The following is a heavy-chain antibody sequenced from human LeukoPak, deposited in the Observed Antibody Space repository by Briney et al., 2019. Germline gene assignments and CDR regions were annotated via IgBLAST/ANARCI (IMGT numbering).Heavy chain of an antibody. Sequence: GGSLRLSCAASGFTFSRYWMSWVRQAPGKGLEWVANIKQDGSEKDYVDSVKGRFTISRDNAKNSLYLQMNSLRAEDTAVYYCARFPGFRTEYYYYGMDVWGQGTAVTVSS. CDR2: IKQDGSEK. V-gene: IGHV3-7*05. J-gene: IGHJ6*02. CDR1: GFTFSRYW. CDR3: ARFPGFRTEYYYYGMDV. D-gene: IGHD1-14*01.